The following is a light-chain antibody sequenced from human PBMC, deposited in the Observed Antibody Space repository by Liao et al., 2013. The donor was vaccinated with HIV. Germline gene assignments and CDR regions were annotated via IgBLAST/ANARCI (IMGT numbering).Light chain of an antibody. CDR3: QAWDTRADVV. Sequence: SYEMTQPPSVSVSPGQTASVTCSGDGLGDKYVSWYQQRPGHSPILVIYEDTKRPSGIPERFSGSNSGNTATLTISGTQTMDEADYYCQAWDTRADVVFGGGTKLTVL. CDR2: EDT. CDR1: GLGDKY. V-gene: IGLV3-1*01. J-gene: IGLJ2*01.